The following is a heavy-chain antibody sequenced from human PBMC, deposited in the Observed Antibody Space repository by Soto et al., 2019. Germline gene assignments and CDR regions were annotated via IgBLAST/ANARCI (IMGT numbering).Heavy chain of an antibody. CDR2: IYYSGST. CDR3: ARHDWYFDL. CDR1: GGSISSSSYY. Sequence: PSETLSLTCTVSGGSISSSSYYRGWIRQPPGKGLEWIGSIYYSGSTYYNPSLKSRVTISVDTSKNQFSLKLSSVTAADTAVYYCARHDWYFDLWGRGTLVTVSS. V-gene: IGHV4-39*01. J-gene: IGHJ2*01.